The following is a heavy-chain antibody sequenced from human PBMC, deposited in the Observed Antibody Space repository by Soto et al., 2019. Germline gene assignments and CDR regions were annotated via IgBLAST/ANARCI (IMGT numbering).Heavy chain of an antibody. V-gene: IGHV3-23*01. CDR2: ISGSGGST. D-gene: IGHD3-9*01. CDR1: GFTFSSYA. Sequence: GGSLRLSCTASGFTFSSYAMSWVRQAPGKGLEWVSAISGSGGSTYYADSVKGRFTISRDNSKNTLYLQMNSLRAEDTAVYYCAKASDILTGYYDYWGQGTLVTVSS. CDR3: AKASDILTGYYDY. J-gene: IGHJ4*02.